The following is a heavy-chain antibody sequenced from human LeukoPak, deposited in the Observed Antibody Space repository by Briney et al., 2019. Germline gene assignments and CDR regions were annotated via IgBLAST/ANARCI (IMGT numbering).Heavy chain of an antibody. J-gene: IGHJ5*02. D-gene: IGHD2-21*02. V-gene: IGHV3-23*01. Sequence: GGSLRLSCAASGFTFSSYAMSWVRQAPGKGLEWVSAISGSGGSTYYADSVKGRFTISRDNSKNTLYLQMNSLRAEDTAVYYCAKAAYCGGDCTNWFDPWGQGTLVTVSP. CDR2: ISGSGGST. CDR3: AKAAYCGGDCTNWFDP. CDR1: GFTFSSYA.